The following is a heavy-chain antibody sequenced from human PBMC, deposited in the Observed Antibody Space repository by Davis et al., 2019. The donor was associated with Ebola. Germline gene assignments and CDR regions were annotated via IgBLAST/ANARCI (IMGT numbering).Heavy chain of an antibody. V-gene: IGHV3-30*04. CDR2: ISYDGSNK. CDR1: GFTFSSYA. CDR3: AKGQIDY. Sequence: GGSLRLSCAASGFTFSSYAMHWVRQAPGKGLEWVAVISYDGSNKYYADSVKGRFTISRDNSKNTLYLQMNSLRAEDTAAYYCAKGQIDYWGQGTLVTVSS. J-gene: IGHJ4*02.